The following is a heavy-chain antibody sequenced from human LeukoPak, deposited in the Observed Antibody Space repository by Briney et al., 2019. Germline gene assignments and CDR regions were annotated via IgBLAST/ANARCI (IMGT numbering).Heavy chain of an antibody. J-gene: IGHJ4*02. D-gene: IGHD6-13*01. Sequence: PSETLSLTCTVSGGSISSSSYYWGWIRQPPGKGLEWIGNIYYSGSTYYNPSLKSRVTISVDTSKNQFSLKLNSVTAADTAVYYCARVGAAAPGGDYWGQGTLVTVSS. V-gene: IGHV4-39*07. CDR1: GGSISSSSYY. CDR2: IYYSGST. CDR3: ARVGAAAPGGDY.